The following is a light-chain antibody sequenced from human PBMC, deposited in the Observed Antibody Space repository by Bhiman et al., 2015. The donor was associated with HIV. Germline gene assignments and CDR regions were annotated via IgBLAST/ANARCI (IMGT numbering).Light chain of an antibody. CDR1: TGNIADNY. V-gene: IGLV6-57*01. CDR2: EDT. J-gene: IGLJ3*02. Sequence: FTLIQPLSVSESPGKTITISCIRNTGNIADNYVQWYRQRPGGSPTTVIYEDTQRPSGVPARFSGSIDSSSNSASLTISGLKTEDEADYYCQSYDSRNHEMFGGGTKLTVL. CDR3: QSYDSRNHEM.